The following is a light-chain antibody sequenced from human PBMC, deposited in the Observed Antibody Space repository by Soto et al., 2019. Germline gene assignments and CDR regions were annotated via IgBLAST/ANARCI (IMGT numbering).Light chain of an antibody. CDR3: AAWDDSLNGHVV. CDR2: SNN. Sequence: QSVLTQPPSASGTPGQRVTISCSGSRSNIGSNTVNWYQQLPGMAPKLLIYSNNQRPSGVPDRFSGSKSGTSASLAISGLQSEDEADYYCAAWDDSLNGHVVFGGGTKLTVL. V-gene: IGLV1-44*01. J-gene: IGLJ2*01. CDR1: RSNIGSNT.